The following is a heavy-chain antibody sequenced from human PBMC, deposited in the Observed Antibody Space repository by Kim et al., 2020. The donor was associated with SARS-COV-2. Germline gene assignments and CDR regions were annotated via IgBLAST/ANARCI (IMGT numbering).Heavy chain of an antibody. Sequence: GGSLRLSCAASGFTFNTYAMAWVRQAPGKGLEWVSIIFSGGTGTYYADSVKGRFTISRDNSKNMLYLQMNSLRAEDTAVYYCAKAGGSGSYSFDYRGQGT. CDR1: GFTFNTYA. D-gene: IGHD3-10*01. CDR2: IFSGGTGT. CDR3: AKAGGSGSYSFDY. J-gene: IGHJ4*02. V-gene: IGHV3-23*03.